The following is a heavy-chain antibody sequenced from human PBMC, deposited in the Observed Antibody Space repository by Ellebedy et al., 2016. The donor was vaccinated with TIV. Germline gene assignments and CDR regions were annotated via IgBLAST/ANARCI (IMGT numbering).Heavy chain of an antibody. J-gene: IGHJ4*02. CDR1: GYTFDDHA. Sequence: ASVKVSCKASGYTFDDHAIHWVRQAPGQGPEWMGWINTYSGHPTYVQGFTGRFVFSLDTSVSTAYLQINSLKAEDTAVYYCARELTTSYPPSLYYWGQGTLVTVSS. CDR3: ARELTTSYPPSLYY. CDR2: INTYSGHP. D-gene: IGHD3-16*02. V-gene: IGHV7-4-1*02.